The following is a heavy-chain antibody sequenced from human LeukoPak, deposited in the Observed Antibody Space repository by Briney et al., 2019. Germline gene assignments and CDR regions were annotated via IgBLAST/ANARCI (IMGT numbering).Heavy chain of an antibody. D-gene: IGHD3-3*01. CDR2: ISSSGSPI. Sequence: GGSLRLSCAASGFTFSDYNMNWIRQAPGKGLEWVSYISSSGSPIYYADSVKGRFTISRDNARNSLYLQMSSLRAEDTAVYYCARESEWKIDYWGQGTLVTVSS. J-gene: IGHJ4*02. V-gene: IGHV3-11*01. CDR1: GFTFSDYN. CDR3: ARESEWKIDY.